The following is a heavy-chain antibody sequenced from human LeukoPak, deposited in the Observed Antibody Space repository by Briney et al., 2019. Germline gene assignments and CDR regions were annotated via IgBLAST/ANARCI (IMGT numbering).Heavy chain of an antibody. D-gene: IGHD6-6*01. J-gene: IGHJ4*02. CDR1: GGSISSYY. CDR2: IYTSGST. V-gene: IGHV4-4*07. CDR3: AASSSSSGYFDY. Sequence: SETLSLTCTVSGGSISSYYWSWIRQPAGKGLEWIGRIYTSGSTNYNPSLMSRVTMSVDTSKNQFSLKLNSVTAADTAVYYCAASSSSSGYFDYWGQGTLVTVSS.